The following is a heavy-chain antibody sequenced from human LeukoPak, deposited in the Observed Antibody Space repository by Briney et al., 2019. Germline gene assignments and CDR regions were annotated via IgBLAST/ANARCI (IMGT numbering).Heavy chain of an antibody. CDR3: VRSMSGRNDL. CDR2: INVEGTRT. J-gene: IGHJ5*02. V-gene: IGHV3-74*01. Sequence: PGGSLRLSCAASGFTFSTYDMNWVRQAPGKGLVWVSRINVEGTRTDYADSVRGRFTISRDNAKNTLYLQMNGLTAEDTAIYYCVRSMSGRNDLWGQGTLVSVSA. D-gene: IGHD3-3*01. CDR1: GFTFSTYD.